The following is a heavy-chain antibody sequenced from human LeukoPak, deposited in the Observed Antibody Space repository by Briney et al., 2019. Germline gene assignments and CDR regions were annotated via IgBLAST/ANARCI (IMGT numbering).Heavy chain of an antibody. D-gene: IGHD4-11*01. J-gene: IGHJ6*03. CDR2: IIPIFGTA. CDR3: ATMTTVTTIRVDPYYYYYYMDV. CDR1: GGTFSSYA. Sequence: ASVKVSCKASGGTFSSYAISWVRQAPGQGLEWMGGIIPIFGTANYAQKFQGRVTITADESTSTAYMELSSLRSEDTAVYYCATMTTVTTIRVDPYYYYYYMDVWGKGTTVTVTS. V-gene: IGHV1-69*13.